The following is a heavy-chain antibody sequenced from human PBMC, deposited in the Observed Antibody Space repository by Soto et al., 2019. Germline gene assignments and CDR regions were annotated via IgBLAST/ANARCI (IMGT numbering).Heavy chain of an antibody. J-gene: IGHJ6*03. CDR2: INHSGST. CDR3: ARGEESYMDV. CDR1: GVSFSGYY. V-gene: IGHV4-34*01. Sequence: SETLSLTCAVYGVSFSGYYWSWIRQPPGKGLEWIGEINHSGSTNYNPSLKSRVTISVDTSKNQFSLKLSSVTAADTAVYYCARGEESYMDVWGKGTTVTVSS.